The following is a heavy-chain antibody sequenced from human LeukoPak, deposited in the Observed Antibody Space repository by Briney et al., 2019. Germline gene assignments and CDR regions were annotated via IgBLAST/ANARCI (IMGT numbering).Heavy chain of an antibody. J-gene: IGHJ6*02. Sequence: PSETLSLTCAVYGGSFSGYYWSWIRQPPGKGLEWIGEINHSGSTNYNPSLKSRVTISVDTSKNQFSLKLSSVTAADTAVYYCASSILTGYFKTYYYYGMDVWGQGTTVTVSS. CDR2: INHSGST. D-gene: IGHD3-9*01. CDR1: GGSFSGYY. V-gene: IGHV4-34*01. CDR3: ASSILTGYFKTYYYYGMDV.